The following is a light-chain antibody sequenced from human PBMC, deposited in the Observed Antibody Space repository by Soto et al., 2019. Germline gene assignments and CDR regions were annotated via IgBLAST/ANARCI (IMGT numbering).Light chain of an antibody. CDR3: MQGTHWPRT. V-gene: IGKV2-30*02. CDR2: RVS. CDR1: QSLVHSDGNTY. Sequence: DAVLIQSPGSLPATLAQPASISCRSSQSLVHSDGNTYLNWFHQRPGQSPRRLLYRVSNRDSGVPDKFSGSGSGTNFSLTISWVEADDVGVYYCMQGTHWPRTFGQGTKVDIK. J-gene: IGKJ1*01.